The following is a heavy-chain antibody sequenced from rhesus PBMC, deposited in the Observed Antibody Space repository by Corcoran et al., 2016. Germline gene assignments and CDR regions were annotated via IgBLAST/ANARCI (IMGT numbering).Heavy chain of an antibody. CDR3: AREPHGGSFGFDF. CDR1: GGSISGYY. J-gene: IGHJ4*01. CDR2: IDGNSVNT. Sequence: QVKLPQWGEGLVKPSETLSLTCAFYGGSISGYYCNWIRQPPGQGLEWIGNIDGNSVNTNYNPSLKNRVTISKDTSKNQFSLELSSVTAADTAVYYCAREPHGGSFGFDFWGQGVLVTVST. V-gene: IGHV4-73*01. D-gene: IGHD3-16*01.